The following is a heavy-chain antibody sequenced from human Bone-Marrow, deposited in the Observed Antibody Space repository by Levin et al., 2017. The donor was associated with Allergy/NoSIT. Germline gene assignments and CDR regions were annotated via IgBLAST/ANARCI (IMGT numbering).Heavy chain of an antibody. D-gene: IGHD6-19*01. CDR2: ISYDGSNK. J-gene: IGHJ5*02. V-gene: IGHV3-30-3*01. CDR1: GFTFSSYA. CDR3: ARDLALAVAGLGDWFDP. Sequence: GGSLRLSCAASGFTFSSYAMHWVRQAPGKGLEWVAVISYDGSNKYYADSVKGRFTISRDNSKNTLYLQMNSLRAEDTAVYYCARDLALAVAGLGDWFDPWGQGTLVTVSS.